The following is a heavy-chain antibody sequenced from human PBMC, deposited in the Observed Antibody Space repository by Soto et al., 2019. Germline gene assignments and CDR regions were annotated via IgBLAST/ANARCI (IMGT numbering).Heavy chain of an antibody. V-gene: IGHV4-30-4*01. CDR3: ASGKGVDGSHYFDI. J-gene: IGHJ4*02. Sequence: SETLSLTCTVSGVSISSEDYYWTWIRQPPGKGLEWVGYIHYSGSTYYNASLKSRVTISIDTSKSQFSLRLNSVTAADTAVYFCASGKGVDGSHYFDIWGQGTLVTVSS. D-gene: IGHD1-26*01. CDR1: GVSISSEDYY. CDR2: IHYSGST.